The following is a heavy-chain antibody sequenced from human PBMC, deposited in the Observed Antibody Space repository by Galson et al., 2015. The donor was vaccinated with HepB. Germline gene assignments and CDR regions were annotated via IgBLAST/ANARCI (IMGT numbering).Heavy chain of an antibody. D-gene: IGHD6-13*01. J-gene: IGHJ4*02. Sequence: SLRLSCAASGFTFSSYGMHWVRQAPGKGLEWVAVIWYDGSNKYYADSVKGRFTISRGNSKNTLYLQMNSLRAEDTAVYYCARGAGYSSSWYRGGQIDYWGQGTLVTVSS. CDR1: GFTFSSYG. V-gene: IGHV3-33*01. CDR3: ARGAGYSSSWYRGGQIDY. CDR2: IWYDGSNK.